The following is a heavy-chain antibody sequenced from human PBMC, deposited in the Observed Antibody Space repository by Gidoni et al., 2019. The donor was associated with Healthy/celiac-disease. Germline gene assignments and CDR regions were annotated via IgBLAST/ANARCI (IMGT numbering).Heavy chain of an antibody. J-gene: IGHJ6*04. Sequence: EVQLVESGGGLVQPGGSLRLSCAASGLTFSSYWMHWVRQAPGKGLVWVSRINSDGSSTSYADSVKGRFTISRDNAKNTLYLQMNSLRAEDTAVYYCARELEWLSPLPYYYGMDVWGKGTTVTVSS. CDR2: INSDGSST. D-gene: IGHD3-3*01. CDR3: ARELEWLSPLPYYYGMDV. CDR1: GLTFSSYW. V-gene: IGHV3-74*01.